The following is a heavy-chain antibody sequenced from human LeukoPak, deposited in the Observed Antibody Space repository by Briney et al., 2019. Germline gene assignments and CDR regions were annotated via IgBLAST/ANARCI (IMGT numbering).Heavy chain of an antibody. D-gene: IGHD3-9*01. J-gene: IGHJ4*02. CDR1: GYTFTSYG. Sequence: ASVKVSCKASGYTFTSYGISRVRQAPGQGLEWMGWISAYNGNTNYAQKLQGRVTMTTDTSTSTAYMELRSLRSDDTAVYYCARAPSYYDILTGYYSPHPFDYWGQGTLVTVSS. CDR3: ARAPSYYDILTGYYSPHPFDY. V-gene: IGHV1-18*01. CDR2: ISAYNGNT.